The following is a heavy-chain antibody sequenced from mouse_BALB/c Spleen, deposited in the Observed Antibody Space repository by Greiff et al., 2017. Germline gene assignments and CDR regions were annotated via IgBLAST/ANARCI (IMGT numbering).Heavy chain of an antibody. CDR1: GYTFTSYY. D-gene: IGHD4-1*02. CDR2: IYPGNVNT. V-gene: IGHV1S56*01. Sequence: QVQLQQSGPELVKPGASVRISCKASGYTFTSYYIHWVKQRPGQGLEWIGWIYPGNVNTKYNEKFKGKATLTADKSSSTAYMQLSSLTSEDSAVYFGARGSNCARFDYWGQGTTLTVSS. CDR3: ARGSNCARFDY. J-gene: IGHJ2*01.